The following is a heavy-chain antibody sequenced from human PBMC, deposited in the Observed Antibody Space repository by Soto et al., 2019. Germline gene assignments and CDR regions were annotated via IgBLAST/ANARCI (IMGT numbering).Heavy chain of an antibody. D-gene: IGHD2-2*01. CDR2: FDPEDGET. CDR3: ASHCSSTSCYPRNNWFDP. CDR1: GYTLTELS. V-gene: IGHV1-24*01. Sequence: ASVKVSCKVSGYTLTELSMHWVRQAPGKGLEWMGGFDPEDGETIYAQKFQGRVTMTEDTSTDTAYMELSSLRSEDTAVYYCASHCSSTSCYPRNNWFDPWGQGTLVTVSS. J-gene: IGHJ5*02.